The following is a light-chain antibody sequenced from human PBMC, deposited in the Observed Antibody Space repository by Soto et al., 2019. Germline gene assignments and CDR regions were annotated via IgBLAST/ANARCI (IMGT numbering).Light chain of an antibody. Sequence: EIVMTQSPATLSVSPGERATLHCRASQSVSSNLGWYQHKPGQAHRLLIYGASTRATGIPARFSGSGSGTDFTLTISGLQSEDFAVYCCQQYHDWPTGYSGGQVTKVEIK. CDR3: QQYHDWPTGYS. CDR2: GAS. V-gene: IGKV3-15*01. CDR1: QSVSSN. J-gene: IGKJ2*03.